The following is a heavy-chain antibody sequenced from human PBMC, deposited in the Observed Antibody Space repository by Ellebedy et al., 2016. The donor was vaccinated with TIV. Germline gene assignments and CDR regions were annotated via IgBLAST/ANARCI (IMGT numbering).Heavy chain of an antibody. CDR1: GFAFSSYP. D-gene: IGHD1-7*01. CDR2: ITEHGRDT. CDR3: ARGDRAGTTRLVDY. J-gene: IGHJ4*02. V-gene: IGHV3-23*01. Sequence: GESLKISCAASGFAFSSYPMSWVRQAPGKGLEWVSGITEHGRDTFHADSVKGRFTISRDNAKNTLYLQMNSLRAEDTAVYYCARGDRAGTTRLVDYWGQGTLVTVSS.